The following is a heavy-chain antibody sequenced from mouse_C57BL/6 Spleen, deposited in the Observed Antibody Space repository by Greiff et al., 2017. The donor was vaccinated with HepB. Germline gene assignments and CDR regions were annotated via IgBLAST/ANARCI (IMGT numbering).Heavy chain of an antibody. CDR2: ISSGSSTI. V-gene: IGHV5-17*01. Sequence: EVQLVESGGGLVKPGGSLKLSCAASGFTFSDYGMHWVRQGPEKGLEWVAYISSGSSTIYYADTVKGRFTISRDNAKNTLFLQMTSLRSEDTAMYYCARERGEAWFAYWGQGTLVTVSA. J-gene: IGHJ3*01. CDR3: ARERGEAWFAY. CDR1: GFTFSDYG.